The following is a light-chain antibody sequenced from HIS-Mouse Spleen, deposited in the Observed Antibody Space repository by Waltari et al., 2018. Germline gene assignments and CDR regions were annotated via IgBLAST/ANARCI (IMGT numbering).Light chain of an antibody. V-gene: IGLV2-23*01. CDR3: CSYAGSSPYVV. CDR2: EGS. Sequence: QSALTQPASVSGSPGQSITISCTGTSSEVGSYNLVSCYQQHPGKAPKLMIYEGSKRPSGVSNRFSGSKSGNTASLTISGLQAEDEADYYCCSYAGSSPYVVFGGGTKLTVL. CDR1: SSEVGSYNL. J-gene: IGLJ2*01.